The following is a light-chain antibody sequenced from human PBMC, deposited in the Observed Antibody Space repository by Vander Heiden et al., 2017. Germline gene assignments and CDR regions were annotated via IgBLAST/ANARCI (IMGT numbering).Light chain of an antibody. V-gene: IGKV1-5*01. CDR2: DVS. Sequence: DIQMTQSPSTLSASVGDRVTITCRASQTINTWLAWYQQKPRKAPKLLIYDVSSLESGVPSRFSGSGSGTEFTLTISSLQPDDFATYYCQHYDSYWTFGQGTKVEIK. J-gene: IGKJ1*01. CDR1: QTINTW. CDR3: QHYDSYWT.